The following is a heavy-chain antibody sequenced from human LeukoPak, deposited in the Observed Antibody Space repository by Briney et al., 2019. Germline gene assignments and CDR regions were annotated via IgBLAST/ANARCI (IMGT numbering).Heavy chain of an antibody. V-gene: IGHV4-59*01. Sequence: SETLSLTCTVSGGSISSYYWSWIRQPPGKGLEWIGYIYYSGSTNYNPSLKSRVTISVDTSKNQFSLKLSSVTAADTAVYYCARADYDFWSGYCRGHFDYWGQGTLVTVSS. D-gene: IGHD3-3*01. J-gene: IGHJ4*02. CDR2: IYYSGST. CDR1: GGSISSYY. CDR3: ARADYDFWSGYCRGHFDY.